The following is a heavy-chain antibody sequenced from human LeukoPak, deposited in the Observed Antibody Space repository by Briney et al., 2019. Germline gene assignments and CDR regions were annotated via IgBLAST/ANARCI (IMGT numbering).Heavy chain of an antibody. D-gene: IGHD1-26*01. J-gene: IGHJ3*02. CDR1: GFSFSDYS. V-gene: IGHV3-21*06. Sequence: GGSLRLSCVASGFSFSDYSMNWVRQAPGKGLEWVSSINSRSNDIYYADSVKGRFTISRDNAKNSLYLQMNSLRAEDTAVYYCARGGSYPDAFDIWGQGTMVTVSS. CDR3: ARGGSYPDAFDI. CDR2: INSRSNDI.